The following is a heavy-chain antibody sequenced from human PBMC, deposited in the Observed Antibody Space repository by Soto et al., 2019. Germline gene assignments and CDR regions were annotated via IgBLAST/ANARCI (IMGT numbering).Heavy chain of an antibody. CDR2: ISPSGGST. J-gene: IGHJ3*01. CDR3: ARGGYGSGLDTFDV. Sequence: QVQLVQSGAEVKKPGASVKVSCKASGYTFTSYYMHWVRQAPGQGLEWMGIISPSGGSTSYAQKFQGRVTXXRXTXXSTVYMELSSLRSEDTAVYYCARGGYGSGLDTFDVWGQGTMVTVSS. CDR1: GYTFTSYY. V-gene: IGHV1-46*03. D-gene: IGHD3-10*01.